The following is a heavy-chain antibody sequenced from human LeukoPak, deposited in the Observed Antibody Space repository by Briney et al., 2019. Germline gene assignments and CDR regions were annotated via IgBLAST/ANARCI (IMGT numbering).Heavy chain of an antibody. V-gene: IGHV3-48*01. CDR2: ISSGSSGI. Sequence: GGALRLSCAASGFTFSSYSMNWLRQAPGKGLEWVSYISSGSSGIYYADSVKGRSTISRDNAKNSLYLQMSSLRAEDTAVYFCARGVYGSGFYSFDYWGQGNLVTVSS. J-gene: IGHJ4*02. CDR1: GFTFSSYS. D-gene: IGHD3-10*01. CDR3: ARGVYGSGFYSFDY.